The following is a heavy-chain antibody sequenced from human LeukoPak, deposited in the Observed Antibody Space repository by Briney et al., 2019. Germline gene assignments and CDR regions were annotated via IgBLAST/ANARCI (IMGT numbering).Heavy chain of an antibody. J-gene: IGHJ5*02. CDR3: AKFAYSYGSNWFDP. CDR1: GFTFSSYA. Sequence: GGSLGLSCAASGFTFSSYAMSWVRQAPGKGLGWVSAISGSGGSTYYADSVKGRFTISRDNSKNTLYLQMNSLRAEDTAVYYCAKFAYSYGSNWFDPWGQGTLVTVSS. D-gene: IGHD5-18*01. CDR2: ISGSGGST. V-gene: IGHV3-23*01.